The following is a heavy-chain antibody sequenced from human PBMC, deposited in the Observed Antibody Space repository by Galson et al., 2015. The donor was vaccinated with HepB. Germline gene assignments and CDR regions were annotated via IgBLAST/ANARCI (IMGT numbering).Heavy chain of an antibody. CDR3: ARNNVTYYDILTGQYNAFDI. J-gene: IGHJ3*02. Sequence: QSGAEVKKPGESLKISCKGSGYSFTSYWIGWVRQMPGKGLEWMGIIYPGDSDTRYSPSFQGQVTISADKSISTAYLQWSSLKASDTAMYYCARNNVTYYDILTGQYNAFDIWGQGTMVTVSS. CDR1: GYSFTSYW. V-gene: IGHV5-51*01. D-gene: IGHD3-9*01. CDR2: IYPGDSDT.